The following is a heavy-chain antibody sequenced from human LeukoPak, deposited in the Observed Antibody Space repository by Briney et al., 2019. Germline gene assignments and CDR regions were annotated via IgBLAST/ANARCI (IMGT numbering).Heavy chain of an antibody. V-gene: IGHV4-31*03. D-gene: IGHD2-2*01. CDR3: TRAPIVVVPAAHYRYNWFDP. CDR2: IYYSGST. J-gene: IGHJ5*02. Sequence: SETLSLTCTVSGGSISSGGYYWSWIRQHPGKGLEWIGYIYYSGSTYYNPSLKSRVTISVDTSKNRFSLKLSSVTAADTAVYYCTRAPIVVVPAAHYRYNWFDPWGQGTLVTVSS. CDR1: GGSISSGGYY.